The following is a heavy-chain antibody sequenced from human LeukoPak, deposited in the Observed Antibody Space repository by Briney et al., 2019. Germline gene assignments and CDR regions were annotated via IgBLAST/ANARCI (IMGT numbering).Heavy chain of an antibody. D-gene: IGHD3-22*01. V-gene: IGHV3-33*01. CDR3: ARGSMIVVVGAFDI. CDR1: GFAFSSYG. J-gene: IGHJ3*02. Sequence: SGRSLRLSCAASGFAFSSYGMHWVRQAPGKALEWVAVIWFDGSDEYYADSVKGRFTISRDNSKNTLFLQMNSLRAEDTAVYYCARGSMIVVVGAFDIWGQGTMVTVSS. CDR2: IWFDGSDE.